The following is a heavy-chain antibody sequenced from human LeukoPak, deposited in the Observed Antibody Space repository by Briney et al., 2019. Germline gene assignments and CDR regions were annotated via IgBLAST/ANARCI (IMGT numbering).Heavy chain of an antibody. J-gene: IGHJ6*03. CDR3: ARYRNYYYMDV. CDR2: MNPNSGNT. V-gene: IGHV1-8*03. Sequence: ASVKVSCKASGGTFSSYAISWVRQAPGQGLEWMGWMNPNSGNTGYAQKFQGRVTITRNTSISTAYMELSSLRSEDTAVYYCARYRNYYYMDVWGKGTTVTVSS. CDR1: GGTFSSYA. D-gene: IGHD1-26*01.